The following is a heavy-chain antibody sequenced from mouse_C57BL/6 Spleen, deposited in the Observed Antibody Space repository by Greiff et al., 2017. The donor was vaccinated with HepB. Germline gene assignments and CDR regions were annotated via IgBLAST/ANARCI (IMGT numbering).Heavy chain of an antibody. CDR1: GFTFSSYG. D-gene: IGHD4-1*01. CDR2: ISSGGSYT. J-gene: IGHJ4*01. V-gene: IGHV5-6*01. Sequence: EVMLVESGGDLVKPGGSLKLSCAASGFTFSSYGMSWVRQTPDKRLEWVATISSGGSYTYYPDSVKGRFTISRDNAKNTLYLQMSSLKSEDTAMYYCARHWDVYYAMDYWGQGTSVTVSS. CDR3: ARHWDVYYAMDY.